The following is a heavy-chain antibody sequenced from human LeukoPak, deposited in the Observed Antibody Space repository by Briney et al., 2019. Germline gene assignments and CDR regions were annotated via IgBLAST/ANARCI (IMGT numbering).Heavy chain of an antibody. CDR3: VRYSTGWFGSCDY. J-gene: IGHJ4*02. Sequence: PSETLSLTCAVSDYSIIRGYHWGWVRQPPGKGLEWIGSMYHSGSTYYNPSLKSRVTISVDMSKNQFSLQLSSVTAADTAVYYCVRYSTGWFGSCDYWGQGTLVTVSS. D-gene: IGHD6-19*01. CDR2: MYHSGST. V-gene: IGHV4-38-2*01. CDR1: DYSIIRGYH.